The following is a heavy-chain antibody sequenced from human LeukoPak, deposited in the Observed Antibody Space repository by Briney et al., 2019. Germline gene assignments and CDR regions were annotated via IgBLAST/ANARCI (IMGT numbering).Heavy chain of an antibody. Sequence: SETLSLTCTVSGGSISSCYWSWIRQPAGKGLEWIGRIYTSGSTNYNPSLKSRVTMSVDTSKNQFSLKLSSVTAADTAVYYCARGYCSGGSCYLYYFDYWGQGTLVTVSS. CDR2: IYTSGST. D-gene: IGHD2-15*01. CDR3: ARGYCSGGSCYLYYFDY. CDR1: GGSISSCY. V-gene: IGHV4-4*07. J-gene: IGHJ4*02.